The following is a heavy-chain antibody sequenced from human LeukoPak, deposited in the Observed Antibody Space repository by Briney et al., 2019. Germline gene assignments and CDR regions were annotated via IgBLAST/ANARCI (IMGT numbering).Heavy chain of an antibody. CDR1: GFTFSNAW. D-gene: IGHD4/OR15-4a*01. J-gene: IGHJ4*02. CDR2: IKSKIDGGTT. V-gene: IGHV3-15*01. Sequence: GGSLRLSCAASGFTFSNAWMSWVPQAPGKGLEWVGRIKSKIDGGTTDYAAPVKGRFTISRDDSKNTLYLQMSSLKTEDTAVYYCTTPTIWGQGTLVTVSS. CDR3: TTPTI.